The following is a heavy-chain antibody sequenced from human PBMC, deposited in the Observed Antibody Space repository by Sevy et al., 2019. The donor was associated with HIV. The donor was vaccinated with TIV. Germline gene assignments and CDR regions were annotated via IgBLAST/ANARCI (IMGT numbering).Heavy chain of an antibody. V-gene: IGHV3-23*01. CDR2: ISGSGRIT. Sequence: GGSLRLSCAASGFTFSDYGIHWVRQAPGKGLEWVSAISGSGRITYYADSVKGRFTISRDNSKNTLYLQMNSLRAEDPAVYYCAKEGQGEYYDSSGSFDYWGQGTLVTVSS. CDR3: AKEGQGEYYDSSGSFDY. J-gene: IGHJ4*02. CDR1: GFTFSDYG. D-gene: IGHD3-22*01.